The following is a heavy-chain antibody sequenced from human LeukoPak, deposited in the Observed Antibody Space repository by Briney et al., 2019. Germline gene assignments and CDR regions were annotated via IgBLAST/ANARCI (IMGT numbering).Heavy chain of an antibody. J-gene: IGHJ4*02. CDR1: GYTFTSYG. CDR2: ISAYNGNT. CDR3: ARGRIAARPDNYFDY. V-gene: IGHV1-18*01. D-gene: IGHD6-6*01. Sequence: ASVKVSCKASGYTFTSYGISWVRQAPGQGLEWMGWISAYNGNTNYAQKLQGRVTMTTDTSTSTAYMELRSLRSDDTAVYYCARGRIAARPDNYFDYWGQGTLVTVSS.